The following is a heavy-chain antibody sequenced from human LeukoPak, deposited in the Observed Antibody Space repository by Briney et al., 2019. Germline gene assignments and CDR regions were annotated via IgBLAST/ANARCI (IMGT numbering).Heavy chain of an antibody. D-gene: IGHD6-13*01. CDR1: GASFNRLW. V-gene: IGHV5-51*01. Sequence: GESLKISCQGSGASFNRLWIAWVRQMPGKGLEWMGIIYPSDSDTRYSPSFQGQVTISADKSISTAYLQWSSLKASDTAMYYCARQVDIAVAGYDYWGQGTLITVSS. J-gene: IGHJ4*02. CDR2: IYPSDSDT. CDR3: ARQVDIAVAGYDY.